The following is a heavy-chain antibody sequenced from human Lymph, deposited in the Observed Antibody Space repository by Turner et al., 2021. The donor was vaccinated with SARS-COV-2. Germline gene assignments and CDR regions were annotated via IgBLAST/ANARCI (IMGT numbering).Heavy chain of an antibody. V-gene: IGHV3-66*01. Sequence: EVQLVESGGGLVQPGGSLRRSCAASGLPVSRNYMSWVRRGTEKGLEWVSIIYRGGSTFYADSVEGRFTISRDNSKNTLNLQMNSLRAEDTAVYYCPTVLLCERRAAMVGTTAQWCKDYWGQGTLVTVSS. CDR2: IYRGGST. D-gene: IGHD5-18*01. J-gene: IGHJ4*02. CDR3: PTVLLCERRAAMVGTTAQWCKDY. CDR1: GLPVSRNY.